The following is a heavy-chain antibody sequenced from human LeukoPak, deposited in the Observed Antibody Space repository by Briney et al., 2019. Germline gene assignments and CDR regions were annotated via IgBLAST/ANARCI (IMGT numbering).Heavy chain of an antibody. V-gene: IGHV4-31*03. D-gene: IGHD2-2*01. Sequence: PSQTLSLTCTVSGGSISSSGFYWSWIRQHPGKGLEWIGYIYYSGSTYYNPSLKSRLTMSVDTSKNQFSLRLTSVTAADTAVYYCARALGYCSSTSCYSRGMDVWGQGTTVTVSS. J-gene: IGHJ6*02. CDR2: IYYSGST. CDR3: ARALGYCSSTSCYSRGMDV. CDR1: GGSISSSGFY.